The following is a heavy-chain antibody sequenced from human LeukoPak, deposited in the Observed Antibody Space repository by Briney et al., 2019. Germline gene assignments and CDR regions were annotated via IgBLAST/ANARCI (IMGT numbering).Heavy chain of an antibody. CDR1: GGSISSYY. V-gene: IGHV4-59*08. Sequence: SETLSLTCTVSGGSISSYYWSWIRQPPGKGLEWIGYIYYSGSTNYNPSLKSRVTISVDTSKHQFSLKLSSVTAADTAVYYCARYYYDSGGYLHFDYWGQGTLVGVPS. CDR2: IYYSGST. J-gene: IGHJ4*02. CDR3: ARYYYDSGGYLHFDY. D-gene: IGHD3-22*01.